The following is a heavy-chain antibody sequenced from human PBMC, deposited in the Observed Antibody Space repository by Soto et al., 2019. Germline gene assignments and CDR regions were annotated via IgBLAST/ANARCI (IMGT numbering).Heavy chain of an antibody. CDR2: IGPVGDT. Sequence: EVHLVESGGGLAQPGGSLRLSCAASGFTFSNFDMHWVRQAPGKGLEWVSSIGPVGDTYYPDSVEGRFAISRENDKDSLHLQMNSLRVGDTAVYFCARGYGGYDGHFDYWGQGSLVTVSS. V-gene: IGHV3-13*01. CDR1: GFTFSNFD. CDR3: ARGYGGYDGHFDY. D-gene: IGHD5-12*01. J-gene: IGHJ4*02.